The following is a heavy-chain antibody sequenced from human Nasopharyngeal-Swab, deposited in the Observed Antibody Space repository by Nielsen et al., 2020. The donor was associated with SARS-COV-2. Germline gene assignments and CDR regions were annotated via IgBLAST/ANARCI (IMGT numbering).Heavy chain of an antibody. CDR3: ATGPVRGVISWFDP. D-gene: IGHD3-10*01. Sequence: ASVKVSCKVSGYTLTELSMHWVRQAPGKGLEWMGGFDPEDGETIHAQKFQGRVTMTEDTSTDTAYMELSSLRSEDTAVYYCATGPVRGVISWFDPWGQGTLVTVSS. CDR2: FDPEDGET. CDR1: GYTLTELS. V-gene: IGHV1-24*01. J-gene: IGHJ5*02.